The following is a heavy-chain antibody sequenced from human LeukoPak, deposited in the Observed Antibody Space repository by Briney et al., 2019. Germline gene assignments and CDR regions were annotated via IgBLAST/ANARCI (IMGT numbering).Heavy chain of an antibody. CDR3: TRDSWRNHDFLTGHSIEFDP. CDR2: INPNSGGT. V-gene: IGHV1-2*02. CDR1: GYTFTDYY. Sequence: GASVKVSCKASGYTFTDYYVHWVRQAPGQGLEWMGWINPNSGGTNYAQKFYARVTMTRDTSISTAYMELSRLRSDDTAVYYCTRDSWRNHDFLTGHSIEFDPWGQGTLVTVSS. J-gene: IGHJ5*02. D-gene: IGHD3-9*01.